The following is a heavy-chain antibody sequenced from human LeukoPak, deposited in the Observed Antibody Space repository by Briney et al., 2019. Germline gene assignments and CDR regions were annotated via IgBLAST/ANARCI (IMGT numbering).Heavy chain of an antibody. V-gene: IGHV3-30*04. D-gene: IGHD1-1*01. J-gene: IGHJ4*02. CDR2: MSYDGSNK. CDR1: GFTFSSYA. CDR3: ATEVQLERLGFGKEGSAFDY. Sequence: GGSLRLSCAASGFTFSSYAMHWVRQAPGKGLEWVAVMSYDGSNKYYADSVKGRFTISRDNSKNTLYLQMNSLRAEDTAVYYCATEVQLERLGFGKEGSAFDYWGQGTLVTVSS.